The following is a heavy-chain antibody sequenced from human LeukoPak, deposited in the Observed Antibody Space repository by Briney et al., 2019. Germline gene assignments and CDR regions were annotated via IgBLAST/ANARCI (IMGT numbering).Heavy chain of an antibody. V-gene: IGHV4-59*12. CDR1: GGSISSYY. J-gene: IGHJ6*03. D-gene: IGHD5-12*01. CDR3: AREQATNYYYYYYMDV. Sequence: SETLSLTCTVSGGSISSYYWSWIRQPPGKGLEWIGYIYYSGSTNYNPSLKSRVTISVDKSKNQFSLKLSSVTAADTAVYYCAREQATNYYYYYYMDVWGKGTTVTVSS. CDR2: IYYSGST.